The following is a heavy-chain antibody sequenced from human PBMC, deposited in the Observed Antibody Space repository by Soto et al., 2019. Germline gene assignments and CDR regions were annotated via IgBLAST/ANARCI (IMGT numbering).Heavy chain of an antibody. J-gene: IGHJ4*02. CDR2: ISSSSSYI. CDR3: ARESSVATRIGSFDY. V-gene: IGHV3-21*01. CDR1: GFTFSSYS. Sequence: EVQLVESGGGLVKPGGSLRLSCAASGFTFSSYSMNWVRQAPGKGLEWVSSISSSSSYIYYADSVKGRFTISRDNAKNSLYLQMNSLRAEDTAVYYCARESSVATRIGSFDYWGQGTLVTVSS. D-gene: IGHD5-12*01.